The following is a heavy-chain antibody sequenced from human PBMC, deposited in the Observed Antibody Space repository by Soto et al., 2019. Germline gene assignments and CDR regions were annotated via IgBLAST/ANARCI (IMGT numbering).Heavy chain of an antibody. D-gene: IGHD2-15*01. V-gene: IGHV4-4*02. Sequence: PSETLSLTCAVSGGSISSSNWWSWVRQPPGKGLEWIGEIYHSGSTNYNPSLKSRVTISVDTSKNQFSLKLTSVTAADTALYYCGKVLVGATGHTDSDSWGPGTLVTVSS. CDR2: IYHSGST. CDR3: GKVLVGATGHTDSDS. CDR1: GGSISSSNW. J-gene: IGHJ4*02.